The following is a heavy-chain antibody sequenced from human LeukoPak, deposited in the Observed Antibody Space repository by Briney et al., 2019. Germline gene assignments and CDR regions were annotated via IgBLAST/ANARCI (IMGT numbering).Heavy chain of an antibody. J-gene: IGHJ4*02. CDR3: ARSTMIVVRAFDY. Sequence: PSETLSLTCTVSGGSISSYYWSWIRQPPGKGLEWIGYIYYSGSTNYNPSLKSRVTISVDTSKNQFSLELSSVTAADTAVYYCARSTMIVVRAFDYWGQGTLVTVSS. D-gene: IGHD3-22*01. V-gene: IGHV4-59*01. CDR2: IYYSGST. CDR1: GGSISSYY.